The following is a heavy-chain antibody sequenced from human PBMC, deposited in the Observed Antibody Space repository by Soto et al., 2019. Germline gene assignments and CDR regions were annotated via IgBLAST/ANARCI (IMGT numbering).Heavy chain of an antibody. CDR3: ARDILPGATVTMIVVGNYGMDV. D-gene: IGHD3-22*01. Sequence: PGGSLRLSCAASGFTFSSYGMHWVRQAPGKGLEWVAVIWYDGSNKYYADSVKGRFTISRDNSKNTLYLQMNSLRAEDTAVYYCARDILPGATVTMIVVGNYGMDVWGQGTTVTVSS. CDR1: GFTFSSYG. CDR2: IWYDGSNK. J-gene: IGHJ6*02. V-gene: IGHV3-33*01.